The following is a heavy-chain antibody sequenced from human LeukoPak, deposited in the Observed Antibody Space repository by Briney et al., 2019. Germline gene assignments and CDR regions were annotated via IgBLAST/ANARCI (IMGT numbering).Heavy chain of an antibody. CDR2: IINDGITT. CDR1: GLTFQNTW. D-gene: IGHD2/OR15-2a*01. CDR3: AADGEYAFLV. J-gene: IGHJ3*01. Sequence: GGSLRLSCAASGLTFQNTWMHWIRQAPGKGLVWVSRIINDGITTTYAASVKGRFTISRDNAKKTVYLQMNSLRADDTAVYYCAADGEYAFLVWGQGTMVTVSS. V-gene: IGHV3-74*01.